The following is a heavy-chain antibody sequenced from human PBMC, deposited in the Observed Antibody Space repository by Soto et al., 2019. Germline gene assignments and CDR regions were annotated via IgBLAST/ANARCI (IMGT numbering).Heavy chain of an antibody. V-gene: IGHV3-21*01. Sequence: GGSLRLSCAASGFTFRSFTMNWVRQAPGKGLEWVSTISSNSAYIYYTDALRGRFTISRDNAKNSLHLQMDSLRAEDTAVYYCTRDASRDSSARGWFDPWGPGTLVTVSS. CDR3: TRDASRDSSARGWFDP. CDR2: ISSNSAYI. CDR1: GFTFRSFT. J-gene: IGHJ5*02. D-gene: IGHD6-13*01.